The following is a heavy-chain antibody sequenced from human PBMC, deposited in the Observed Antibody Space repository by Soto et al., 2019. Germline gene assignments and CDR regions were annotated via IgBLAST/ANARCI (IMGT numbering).Heavy chain of an antibody. CDR1: GDSIKTHY. D-gene: IGHD2-2*03. Sequence: PSETLSLTCNVTGDSIKTHYWSWIRQAPGKGLEWIGYIYYSGSTLYNPSLKRGVTISADTAKNQFSLRLTSLTAADSSVYYCASGWMAAFGNWGQGTLVTVSS. CDR2: IYYSGST. V-gene: IGHV4-59*11. J-gene: IGHJ4*02. CDR3: ASGWMAAFGN.